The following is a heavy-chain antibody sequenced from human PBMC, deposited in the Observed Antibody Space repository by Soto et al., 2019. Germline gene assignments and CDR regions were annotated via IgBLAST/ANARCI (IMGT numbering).Heavy chain of an antibody. CDR3: ARESYCGGDCYTRSTFDY. CDR2: IYYSGST. Sequence: SETLSLTCTVSGGSISSYYWSWIRQPPGKGLEWIGYIYYSGSTNYNPSLKSRVTISADTSKNQFSLKLSSVTAADTAVYYCARESYCGGDCYTRSTFDYWGQGTLVTVSS. V-gene: IGHV4-59*01. CDR1: GGSISSYY. J-gene: IGHJ4*02. D-gene: IGHD2-21*02.